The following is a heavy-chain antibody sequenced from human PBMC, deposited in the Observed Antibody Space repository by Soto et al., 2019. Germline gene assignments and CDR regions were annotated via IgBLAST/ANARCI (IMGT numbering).Heavy chain of an antibody. J-gene: IGHJ6*02. CDR3: AKGAPVTSYYYYGMYV. D-gene: IGHD4-17*01. CDR1: GFTFSSYG. Sequence: QVQLVESGGGVVQPGRSLRLSCAASGFTFSSYGMHWVRQAPGKGLEWVAVISYDGSNKYYADSVKGRFTISRDNYKNTLYLQMNSLRAEDTAVYYCAKGAPVTSYYYYGMYVWGQGTTFTVSS. CDR2: ISYDGSNK. V-gene: IGHV3-30*18.